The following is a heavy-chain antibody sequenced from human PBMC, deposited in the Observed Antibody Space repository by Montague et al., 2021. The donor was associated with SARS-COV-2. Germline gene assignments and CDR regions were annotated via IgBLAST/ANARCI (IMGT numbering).Heavy chain of an antibody. CDR2: ISPDGSMT. CDR3: ARDFDWGSGY. CDR1: GIPFSNYW. V-gene: IGHV3-74*01. Sequence: SLRLPCAASGIPFSNYWIHWVRQAPGEGPVWVSRISPDGSMTRYADFVKGRFAISKDIAKDTVFLQMNSLRADDTALYFCARDFDWGSGYWGQGTMVIVSS. D-gene: IGHD3-9*01. J-gene: IGHJ4*02.